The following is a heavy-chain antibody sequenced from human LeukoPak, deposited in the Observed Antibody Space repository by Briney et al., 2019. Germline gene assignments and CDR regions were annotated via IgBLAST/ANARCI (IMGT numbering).Heavy chain of an antibody. Sequence: PVKVSCKASGGTFSSYAISWVRQAPGQGLEWMGGIIPTFGTANYAQKFQGRVTITADKSTSTAYMELSSLRSEDTAVYYCASATPTYYFDYWGQGTLVTVSS. V-gene: IGHV1-69*06. CDR1: GGTFSSYA. D-gene: IGHD3-16*01. CDR3: ASATPTYYFDY. CDR2: IIPTFGTA. J-gene: IGHJ4*02.